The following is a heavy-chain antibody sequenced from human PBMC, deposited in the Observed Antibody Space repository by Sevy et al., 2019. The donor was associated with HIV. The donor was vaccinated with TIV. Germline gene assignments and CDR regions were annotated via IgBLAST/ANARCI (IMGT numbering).Heavy chain of an antibody. CDR2: IYYTGTT. D-gene: IGHD6-6*01. CDR3: ARDATEYSNSSVWFDP. Sequence: SETLSLTCTVSGGSISSGNYYWHWIRQPPGKGLEWIGYIYYTGTTYYNPFLKSRLTISVDTSNNQFSLRLTSVTAADTAVYYCARDATEYSNSSVWFDPWGQGTLVTVSS. J-gene: IGHJ5*02. CDR1: GGSISSGNYY. V-gene: IGHV4-30-4*01.